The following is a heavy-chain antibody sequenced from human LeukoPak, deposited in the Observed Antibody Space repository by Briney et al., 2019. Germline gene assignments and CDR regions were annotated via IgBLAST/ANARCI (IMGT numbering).Heavy chain of an antibody. J-gene: IGHJ2*01. V-gene: IGHV4-34*01. CDR2: MHYSGGT. CDR1: GFTFSSYG. Sequence: PGGSLRLSCAASGFTFSSYGMHWVRQSPGKGLEWIGEMHYSGGTSYNPSLKSRVTLSLDTSKNQFSLKLSSVTAADTAVYYCARGILTDYYFDLWGRGTLVTVSS. CDR3: ARGILTDYYFDL. D-gene: IGHD4-17*01.